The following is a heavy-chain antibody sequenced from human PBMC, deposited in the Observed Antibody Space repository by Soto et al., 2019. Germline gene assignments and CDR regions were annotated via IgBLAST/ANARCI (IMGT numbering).Heavy chain of an antibody. CDR1: GFTFGTYW. Sequence: GGSLRLSCGASGFTFGTYWMSWVRQAPGKGLEWVSDISGSGGSTYYADSVEGRFTISRDNSKNTLYLQMNSPRAEDTAVYYCAKVWGYSSSWYPVMAFDIWGQGTVVTVSS. D-gene: IGHD6-13*01. CDR3: AKVWGYSSSWYPVMAFDI. CDR2: ISGSGGST. V-gene: IGHV3-23*01. J-gene: IGHJ3*02.